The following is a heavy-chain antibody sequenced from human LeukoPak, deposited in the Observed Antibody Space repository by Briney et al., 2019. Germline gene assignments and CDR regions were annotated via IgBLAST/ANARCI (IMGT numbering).Heavy chain of an antibody. D-gene: IGHD5-18*01. V-gene: IGHV3-30-3*01. Sequence: GGSLRLSCAASGFTFSSYAMHWVRQAPGKGLEWVAVISYDGSNKYYADSVKGRFTISRDNSKNTLYLKMNSLRAEDTAVYYCARGGGIYSYGRYYFAYWGEGTLVTVPS. CDR2: ISYDGSNK. CDR3: ARGGGIYSYGRYYFAY. CDR1: GFTFSSYA. J-gene: IGHJ4*02.